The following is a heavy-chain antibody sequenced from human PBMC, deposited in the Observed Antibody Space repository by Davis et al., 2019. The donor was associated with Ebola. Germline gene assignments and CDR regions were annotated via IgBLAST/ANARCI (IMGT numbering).Heavy chain of an antibody. CDR1: GHTITNHW. Sequence: ASVKVSCKASGHTITNHWMHWVRQAPGQGLEWMGVINPSGDGTRYAQKFQGRVTMTEDTSTDTAYMELTSLRSEDTAVYYCATAAGERLDHFDSWGQGSLVTVSS. D-gene: IGHD1-26*01. J-gene: IGHJ4*02. CDR2: INPSGDGT. CDR3: ATAAGERLDHFDS. V-gene: IGHV1-46*01.